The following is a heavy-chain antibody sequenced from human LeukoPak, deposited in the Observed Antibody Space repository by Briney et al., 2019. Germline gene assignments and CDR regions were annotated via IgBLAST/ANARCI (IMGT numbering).Heavy chain of an antibody. J-gene: IGHJ4*02. Sequence: SETLSLTCAVYGGSFSGYYWSWIRQPPGKGLEWIGEINHSGSTNYNPSLKSRVTISVDTSKNQFSLKLSSVTAADTAVYYCATIKGPNSSSWCDYWGQGTLVTVSS. CDR3: ATIKGPNSSSWCDY. D-gene: IGHD6-13*01. CDR2: INHSGST. V-gene: IGHV4-34*01. CDR1: GGSFSGYY.